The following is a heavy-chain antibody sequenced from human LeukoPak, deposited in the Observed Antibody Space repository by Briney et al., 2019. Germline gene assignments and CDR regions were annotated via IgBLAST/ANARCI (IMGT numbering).Heavy chain of an antibody. J-gene: IGHJ6*03. CDR1: GYSISSGYY. CDR3: ARVPRGSTVGTLPYFYYYMDV. D-gene: IGHD1-26*01. V-gene: IGHV4-38-2*02. Sequence: SETLSLTCTVSGYSISSGYYWGWIRQPPGKGLEWIGSIYHSGSTYYNPSLKSRVTISVDTSKNQFSLKLSSVTAADTAVYYCARVPRGSTVGTLPYFYYYMDVWGKGTTVIVSS. CDR2: IYHSGST.